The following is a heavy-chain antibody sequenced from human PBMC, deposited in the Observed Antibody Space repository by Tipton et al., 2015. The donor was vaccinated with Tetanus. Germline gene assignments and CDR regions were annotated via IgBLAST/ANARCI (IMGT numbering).Heavy chain of an antibody. V-gene: IGHV3-48*02. J-gene: IGHJ5*02. CDR3: ARDFRPIFGVAQPFDP. CDR2: ISGTGTTV. CDR1: GFTFSSYN. D-gene: IGHD3-3*01. Sequence: SLRLSCAPSGFTFSSYNMNWVRQAPGKGLEWVSHISGTGTTVDYADSVKGRFTISRDNAKNSLYLQMNSLRDEDTAIYYCARDFRPIFGVAQPFDPWGQGTLVTVSS.